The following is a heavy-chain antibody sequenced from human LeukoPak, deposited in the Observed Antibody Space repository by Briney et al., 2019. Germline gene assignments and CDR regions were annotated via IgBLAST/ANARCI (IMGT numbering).Heavy chain of an antibody. V-gene: IGHV4-59*01. CDR3: ARARRSNGAAAGTGYIDS. CDR2: IHYTGTT. J-gene: IGHJ4*02. D-gene: IGHD6-13*01. CDR1: DGSISTYY. Sequence: PSQTLSLTCAVADGSISTYYWTWIRHSPGKVLEWIGFIHYTGTTSYNPSLKSRLTISVDTSKDLFSLSQASVTAADTAIYFCARARRSNGAAAGTGYIDSWGQGNLVTVSS.